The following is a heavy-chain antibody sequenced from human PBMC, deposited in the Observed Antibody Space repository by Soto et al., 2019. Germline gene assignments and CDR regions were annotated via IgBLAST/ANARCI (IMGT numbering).Heavy chain of an antibody. CDR2: VSIGGST. V-gene: IGHV3-23*01. Sequence: DVQLLESGGGLVQPEGSLRLSCAASGFTFSSYAMGWVRQGPGKGLEWVAVVSIGGSTHYADSVRGRFTISRDNSKNTLSLQMTSLTAEDTAVYFCAKRRGAGGHFDYWGQGALVPVSS. CDR1: GFTFSSYA. D-gene: IGHD2-15*01. CDR3: AKRRGAGGHFDY. J-gene: IGHJ4*02.